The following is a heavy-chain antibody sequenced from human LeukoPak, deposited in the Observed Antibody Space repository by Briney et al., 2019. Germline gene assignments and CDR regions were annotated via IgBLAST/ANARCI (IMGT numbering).Heavy chain of an antibody. CDR2: ISGSGGST. D-gene: IGHD2-2*01. CDR3: AKGTIVVVPAAQDFDY. J-gene: IGHJ4*02. CDR1: GFTFSSYA. Sequence: GGSLRLSCAASGFTFSSYAMSWVRQAPGKGLEWVSAISGSGGSTYYADSVKGRFTISRDNSKNTLYLQMNSLRAEDTAVYYCAKGTIVVVPAAQDFDYWGQGTLDTVSS. V-gene: IGHV3-23*01.